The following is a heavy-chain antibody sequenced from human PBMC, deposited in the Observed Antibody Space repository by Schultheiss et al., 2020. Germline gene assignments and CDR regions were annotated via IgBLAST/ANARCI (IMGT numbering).Heavy chain of an antibody. Sequence: SETLSLTCTVSGGSISSGGYYWSWIRQHPGKGLEWIGYIYYSGSTNYNPSLKSRVTISVDTSKNQFSLKLSSVTAADTAVYYCARAEDSYYYYGMDVWGQGTTVTVSS. J-gene: IGHJ6*02. V-gene: IGHV4-61*08. CDR1: GGSISSGGYY. CDR2: IYYSGST. CDR3: ARAEDSYYYYGMDV.